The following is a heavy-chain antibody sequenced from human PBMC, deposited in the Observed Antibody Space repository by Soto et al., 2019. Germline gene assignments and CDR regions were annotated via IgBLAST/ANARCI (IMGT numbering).Heavy chain of an antibody. V-gene: IGHV3-23*01. CDR1: GFTFSSYA. D-gene: IGHD3-10*01. J-gene: IGHJ4*02. CDR2: ISGSGGST. CDR3: AKGGLLWFGELSLPPDY. Sequence: GGSLRLSCAASGFTFSSYAMSWVRQAPGKGLEWVSAISGSGGSTYYADSVKGRFTISRDNSKNTLYLQMNSLRAEDTAVYYCAKGGLLWFGELSLPPDYWGQGTLVTVSS.